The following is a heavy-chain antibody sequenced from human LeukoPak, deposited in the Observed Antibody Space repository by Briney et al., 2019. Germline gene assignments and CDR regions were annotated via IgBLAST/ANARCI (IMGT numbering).Heavy chain of an antibody. Sequence: GGSLRLSCAASGFTFSSYSMNWVRQAPGKGLEWVSSISSSSSYIYYADSVKGRSTISRDNAKNALYLQMNSLRAEDTAVYYCARDQVVVAATKYYYYYYYMDVWGKGPTVTVSS. D-gene: IGHD2-15*01. CDR1: GFTFSSYS. CDR2: ISSSSSYI. CDR3: ARDQVVVAATKYYYYYYYMDV. J-gene: IGHJ6*03. V-gene: IGHV3-21*01.